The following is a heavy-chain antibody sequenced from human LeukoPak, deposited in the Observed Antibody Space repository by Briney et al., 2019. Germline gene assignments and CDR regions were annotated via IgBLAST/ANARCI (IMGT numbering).Heavy chain of an antibody. V-gene: IGHV3-53*01. D-gene: IGHD6-13*01. CDR3: ATGRSWYNYYYYYMDV. CDR1: GFTVSSNY. J-gene: IGHJ6*03. Sequence: GGSLRLSCAASGFTVSSNYMSWVRQAPGKGLEWVSVIYSGGSTYYADSVKGRFTISRDNSKNTLYLQMNSLRAEDTAVYYCATGRSWYNYYYYYMDVWGKGTTVTVSS. CDR2: IYSGGST.